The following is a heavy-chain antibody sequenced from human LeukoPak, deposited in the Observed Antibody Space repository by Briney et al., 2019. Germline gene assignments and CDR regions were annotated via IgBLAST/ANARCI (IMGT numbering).Heavy chain of an antibody. CDR3: ARDPYLTGKFDY. J-gene: IGHJ4*02. V-gene: IGHV4-4*07. Sequence: SETLSLTCTVSGGSISSYYWSWIRQPAGKGLEWIGRIYTSGSTNYNPSLKSRVTISLDTSNNQFSLKVSSVTAADTAVYYCARDPYLTGKFDYWGQGTLVTVSS. CDR1: GGSISSYY. D-gene: IGHD1-1*01. CDR2: IYTSGST.